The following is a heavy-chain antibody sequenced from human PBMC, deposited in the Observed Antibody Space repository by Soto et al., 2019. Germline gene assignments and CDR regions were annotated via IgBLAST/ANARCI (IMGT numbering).Heavy chain of an antibody. CDR3: AGIYSGSPGGTLRY. CDR2: IYYSGST. D-gene: IGHD1-26*01. CDR1: GGSISSGGYY. J-gene: IGHJ4*02. Sequence: QVQLQESGPGLVKPSQTLSLTCTVSGGSISSGGYYWSWIRQHPGKGLEWIGYIYYSGSTYYNPSPKSRVTISVDTSTDPCSLKLTAVTAADTAVYYCAGIYSGSPGGTLRYWGQGTLVTVSS. V-gene: IGHV4-31*03.